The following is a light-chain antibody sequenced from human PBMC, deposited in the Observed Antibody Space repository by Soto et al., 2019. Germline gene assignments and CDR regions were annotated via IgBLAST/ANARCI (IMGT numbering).Light chain of an antibody. Sequence: QSALTQPASVSGSPGQSITISCTGTSSDVGAYIFVSWYQQHPGKAPKLMIYEVSKRPSGVPDRFSGSKSGNTASLTVSGLQAEDEADYYCSSYAGSNNWVFGGGTKLTVL. CDR3: SSYAGSNNWV. V-gene: IGLV2-8*01. CDR1: SSDVGAYIF. J-gene: IGLJ3*02. CDR2: EVS.